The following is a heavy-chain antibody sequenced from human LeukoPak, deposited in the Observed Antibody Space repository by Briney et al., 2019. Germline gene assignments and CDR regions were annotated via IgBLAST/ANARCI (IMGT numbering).Heavy chain of an antibody. J-gene: IGHJ4*02. Sequence: GRSLRLSCAASGFTFSSYGMHWVRQAPGKGLEWVAVIWYDGSNKNYADSVKGRFTISRDNSKNTLYLQMNSLRAEDTAVYYCARGGLRYFDWFDYWGQGTLVTVSS. CDR2: IWYDGSNK. CDR1: GFTFSSYG. V-gene: IGHV3-33*01. CDR3: ARGGLRYFDWFDY. D-gene: IGHD3-9*01.